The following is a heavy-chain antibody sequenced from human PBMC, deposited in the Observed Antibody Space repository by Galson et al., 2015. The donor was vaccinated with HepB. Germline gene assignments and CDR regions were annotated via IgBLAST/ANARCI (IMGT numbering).Heavy chain of an antibody. D-gene: IGHD6-19*01. CDR3: ARDREPRSRYSSGWSNYYGMDV. CDR1: GYTFTSYG. CDR2: ISAYNGNT. V-gene: IGHV1-18*04. J-gene: IGHJ6*02. Sequence: SVKVSCKASGYTFTSYGISWVRQAPGQGLEWMGWISAYNGNTNYAQKLQGRVTMTTDTSTSTAYMELRSLRSDDTAVYYCARDREPRSRYSSGWSNYYGMDVWGQGTTVTVSS.